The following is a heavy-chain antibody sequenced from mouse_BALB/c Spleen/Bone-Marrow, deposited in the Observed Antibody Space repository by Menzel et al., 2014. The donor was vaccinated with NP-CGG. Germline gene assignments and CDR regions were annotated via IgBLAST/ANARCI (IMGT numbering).Heavy chain of an antibody. CDR2: IRNKPNGYTT. D-gene: IGHD1-1*01. Sequence: DVMLVGSGGGLVQPGGSLRLSCATSGFTFTDYYMSWVRQPPGTALEWLGFIRNKPNGYTTEYSASVKGRFTISRDNSQSILYLQMNTRRVEDSATYYCTRDMGLLRIDYRGQGTPLTDSS. CDR1: GFTFTDYY. V-gene: IGHV7-3*02. J-gene: IGHJ2*01. CDR3: TRDMGLLRIDY.